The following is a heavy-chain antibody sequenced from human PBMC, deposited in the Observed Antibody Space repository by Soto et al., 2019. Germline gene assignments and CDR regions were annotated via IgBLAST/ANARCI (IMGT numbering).Heavy chain of an antibody. V-gene: IGHV4-39*01. CDR2: IYYSGST. CDR1: GSSISSSSYY. Sequence: PSETLSLTCTVSGSSISSSSYYWGWIRQPPGKGLEWIGSIYYSGSTYYNPSLKSRVTISVDTSKNQFSLKLSSVTAADTAVYYCARRTTDSSSSFDYWGQGTLVTVSS. D-gene: IGHD6-6*01. J-gene: IGHJ4*02. CDR3: ARRTTDSSSSFDY.